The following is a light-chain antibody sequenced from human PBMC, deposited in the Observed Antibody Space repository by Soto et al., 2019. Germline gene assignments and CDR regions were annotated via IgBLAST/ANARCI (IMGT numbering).Light chain of an antibody. CDR2: END. CDR1: SSNIGNNY. Sequence: QSVLTQTPSVSAAPGQRVAISCSGSSSNIGNNYVSWHQQLPGTAPKLFIYENDKRPSGIPVRFSGSKSGTSTTLGITGLQTGDEADYYCGTWDSSLSAWVFGGGTKVTVL. J-gene: IGLJ3*02. CDR3: GTWDSSLSAWV. V-gene: IGLV1-51*02.